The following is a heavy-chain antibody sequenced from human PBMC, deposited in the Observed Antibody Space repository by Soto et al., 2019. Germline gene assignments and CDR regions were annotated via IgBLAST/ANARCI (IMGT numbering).Heavy chain of an antibody. D-gene: IGHD3-10*02. V-gene: IGHV4-61*01. CDR3: ARGGCSGAFDI. CDR1: GGSVSSGSYY. CDR2: SYYSGST. Sequence: SETLSLSCTVSGGSVSSGSYYWIWIRQPPGKGLEWIGYSYYSGSTNYNPSLKSLVTISVDTSKNQFSLKLSSVTAADTAVYYCARGGCSGAFDIWGQGTMVTVSS. J-gene: IGHJ3*02.